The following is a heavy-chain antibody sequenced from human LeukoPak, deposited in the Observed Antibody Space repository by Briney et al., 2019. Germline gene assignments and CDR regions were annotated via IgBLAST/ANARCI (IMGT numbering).Heavy chain of an antibody. CDR3: ARDSMYATNYFDP. Sequence: PSETLSLTCSVSGDSISTSYWNWIRQSPGKGLEWIGYIYWSGGTNYNPSLNSRVTLSIDTSKNQFSLKLTSVTAADTAIYYCARDSMYATNYFDPWGQGTQVTVSS. CDR1: GDSISTSY. CDR2: IYWSGGT. D-gene: IGHD2-8*01. J-gene: IGHJ5*02. V-gene: IGHV4-59*01.